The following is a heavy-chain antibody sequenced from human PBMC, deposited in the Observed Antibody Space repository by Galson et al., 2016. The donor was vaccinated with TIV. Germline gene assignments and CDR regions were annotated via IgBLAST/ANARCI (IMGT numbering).Heavy chain of an antibody. CDR3: TKVPSSGFSYYYGLDV. CDR2: ISGGGGST. J-gene: IGHJ6*02. V-gene: IGHV3-23*01. CDR1: GFTFSIFA. Sequence: SLRLPCAASGFTFSIFAMTWVRQAPGMGLEWVSAISGGGGSTYYADSVKGRFTISRDNSKNTLFLQMNSLRAEDTAVYYCTKVPSSGFSYYYGLDVWGQGTTVTVSS. D-gene: IGHD3-22*01.